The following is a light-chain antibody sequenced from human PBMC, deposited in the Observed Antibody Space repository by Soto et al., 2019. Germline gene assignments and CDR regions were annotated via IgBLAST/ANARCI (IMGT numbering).Light chain of an antibody. J-gene: IGKJ4*01. CDR1: QSIGRF. V-gene: IGKV1-39*01. CDR3: QQSFTTPLT. CDR2: VAS. Sequence: DIQKTQSPSSLSASVGDRVTITCRASQSIGRFLNWHQQKPGKAPNVLINVASTLRSGVPSRFSGSGSGTDFNLTINSLQPEDFATYFCQQSFTTPLTFGGGTKVDIK.